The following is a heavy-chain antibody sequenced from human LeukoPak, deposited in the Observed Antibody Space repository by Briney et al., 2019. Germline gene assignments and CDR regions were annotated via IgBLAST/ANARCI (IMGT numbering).Heavy chain of an antibody. D-gene: IGHD3-22*01. Sequence: GGSLRLSCAASGFTFSSYGMHWVRQAPGKGLEWVAVISYDGSNKYYADFVKGRFTISRDNSKNTLYLQMNSLRAEDTAVYYCAKDHHYYDSSGYYYDFGYWGQGTLVTVSS. J-gene: IGHJ4*02. CDR2: ISYDGSNK. V-gene: IGHV3-30*18. CDR3: AKDHHYYDSSGYYYDFGY. CDR1: GFTFSSYG.